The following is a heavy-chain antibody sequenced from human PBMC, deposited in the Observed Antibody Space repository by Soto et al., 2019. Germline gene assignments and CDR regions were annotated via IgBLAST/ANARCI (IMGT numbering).Heavy chain of an antibody. Sequence: QVQLVQSGAEVKKPGASVRVSCKASGYTFTNYGISWMRQAPGQGLEWMGWISTYNGNTNYAPKFQGRVTMTRDTSTSTAYMDLRSLRSDATAVYFCARVHSITVAGLGYWGQGTLVTVSS. CDR1: GYTFTNYG. D-gene: IGHD6-19*01. CDR3: ARVHSITVAGLGY. V-gene: IGHV1-18*04. J-gene: IGHJ4*02. CDR2: ISTYNGNT.